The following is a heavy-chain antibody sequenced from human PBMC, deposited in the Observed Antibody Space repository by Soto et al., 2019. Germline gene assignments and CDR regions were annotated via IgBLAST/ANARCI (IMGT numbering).Heavy chain of an antibody. Sequence: GGSLRLSCAASGFTFTSYSMNWVRQAPGKGLEWVSYINGISSIIFYADSVKGRFTISRDNARNSLYLQMNGLRDEDTAVYYCARDGRGWSESTWGQGTLVTVSS. J-gene: IGHJ5*02. CDR3: ARDGRGWSEST. CDR1: GFTFTSYS. V-gene: IGHV3-48*02. CDR2: INGISSII.